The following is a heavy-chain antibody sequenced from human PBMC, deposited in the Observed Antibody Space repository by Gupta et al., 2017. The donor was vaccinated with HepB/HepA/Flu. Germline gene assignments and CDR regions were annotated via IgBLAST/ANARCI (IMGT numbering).Heavy chain of an antibody. D-gene: IGHD6-19*01. CDR2: IKWSSGRM. CDR3: AKDISRSAYYYAMDV. Sequence: EVLLVESGGGLVQPGRSLRLSCAASGFTFDDYAMHWVRQAPGKGLEWVSGIKWSSGRMDYMDSVKGRFTISRDNAKNSLYLQMNSLRPDDTALYYCAKDISRSAYYYAMDVWGQGTTVTVSS. J-gene: IGHJ6*02. V-gene: IGHV3-9*01. CDR1: GFTFDDYA.